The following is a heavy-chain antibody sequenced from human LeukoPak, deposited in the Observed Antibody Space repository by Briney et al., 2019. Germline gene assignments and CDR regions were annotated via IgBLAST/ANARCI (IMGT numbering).Heavy chain of an antibody. Sequence: ASVKVSCKASGGTFSSYAISWVRQAPGQGLEWMGGIIPIFGTANYAQKLQGRVTMTTDTSTSTAYMELRSLRSDDTAVYYCARDDIAVAGYNWFDPWGQGTLVTVS. CDR3: ARDDIAVAGYNWFDP. CDR1: GGTFSSYA. V-gene: IGHV1-69*05. D-gene: IGHD6-19*01. CDR2: IIPIFGTA. J-gene: IGHJ5*02.